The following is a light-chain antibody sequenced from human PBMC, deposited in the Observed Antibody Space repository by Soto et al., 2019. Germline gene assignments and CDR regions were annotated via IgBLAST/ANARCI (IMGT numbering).Light chain of an antibody. V-gene: IGKV3-11*01. CDR2: RAS. J-gene: IGKJ1*01. Sequence: EVVLTQSPATLYLSPGERATLSCRARQSVSRNLAWYQQKPGQAPRLLIYRASTRATGIPARFSGSGSGTDFSLSISSLQPEDFAVYYCQQRTDCHRTFGQGTKVEVK. CDR1: QSVSRN. CDR3: QQRTDCHRT.